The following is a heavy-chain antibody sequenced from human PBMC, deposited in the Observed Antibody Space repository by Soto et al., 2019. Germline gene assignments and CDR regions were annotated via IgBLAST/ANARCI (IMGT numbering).Heavy chain of an antibody. D-gene: IGHD5-18*01. V-gene: IGHV4-31*03. Sequence: QVQLQESGPGLVKPSQTLSLTCTVSGGSISSNGYYWNWILQYPGKGLEWIGYIYHSGSTYYNPSLKSRVTISLDTSKTRFSLNLSSVTAADTAMYYCARDGGTAMVLDPWGQGTLVTVSS. CDR2: IYHSGST. J-gene: IGHJ5*02. CDR1: GGSISSNGYY. CDR3: ARDGGTAMVLDP.